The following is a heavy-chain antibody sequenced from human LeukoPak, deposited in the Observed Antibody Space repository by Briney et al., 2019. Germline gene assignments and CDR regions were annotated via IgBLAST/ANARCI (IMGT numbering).Heavy chain of an antibody. CDR3: ARVGDWNDLVY. D-gene: IGHD1-1*01. J-gene: IGHJ4*02. CDR2: ILYSGTTT. V-gene: IGHV4-59*01. CDR1: GGSISPYY. Sequence: SETLSLTCTVSGGSISPYYWSWIRQTPGKGLEWIGYILYSGTTTNYNPSLKSRITISVDASKNQFSLKLSSVTAADTAVYYCARVGDWNDLVYWGQGTLVTVSS.